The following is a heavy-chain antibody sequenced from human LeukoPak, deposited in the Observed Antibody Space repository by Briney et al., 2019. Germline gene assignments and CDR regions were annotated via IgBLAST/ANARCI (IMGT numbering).Heavy chain of an antibody. CDR3: ARGAWGSTSSGYLTPYYYGMDV. Sequence: SETLSLTCAVYGGSFSGYYWSWIRQPPGKGLEWIGEINHSGSTNYNPSLKSRVTISVDTSKNQFSLKLSSVTAADTAVYYCARGAWGSTSSGYLTPYYYGMDVWGQGTTVTVSS. CDR1: GGSFSGYY. CDR2: INHSGST. V-gene: IGHV4-34*01. D-gene: IGHD3-22*01. J-gene: IGHJ6*02.